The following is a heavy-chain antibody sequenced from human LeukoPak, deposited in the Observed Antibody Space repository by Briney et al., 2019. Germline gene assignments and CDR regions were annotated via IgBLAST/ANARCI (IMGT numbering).Heavy chain of an antibody. D-gene: IGHD6-19*01. V-gene: IGHV3-30-3*01. CDR1: RFRFSRYE. CDR2: ISSDGSSK. J-gene: IGHJ4*02. Sequence: GGSLRLSCAASRFRFSRYEMHWVRQAPGKGLEWVAVISSDGSSKNYADSVKGRFTISRDNSKNMLYLQMNTLRGEDTAVYYCATVTVASPFDYWGQGTLVTVSS. CDR3: ATVTVASPFDY.